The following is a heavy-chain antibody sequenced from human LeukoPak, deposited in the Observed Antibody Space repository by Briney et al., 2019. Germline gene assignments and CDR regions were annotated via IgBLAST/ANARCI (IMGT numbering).Heavy chain of an antibody. J-gene: IGHJ4*02. D-gene: IGHD5-24*01. CDR1: GGSFSGYY. Sequence: SETLSLTCAVYGGSFSGYYWSWIRQPPGKGLEWIGYIYYSGSTNYNPSLKSRVTISVDTSKNQFSLKLSSVTAADTAVYYCARFRRDGYSLDYWGQGTLVTVSS. CDR2: IYYSGST. V-gene: IGHV4-59*01. CDR3: ARFRRDGYSLDY.